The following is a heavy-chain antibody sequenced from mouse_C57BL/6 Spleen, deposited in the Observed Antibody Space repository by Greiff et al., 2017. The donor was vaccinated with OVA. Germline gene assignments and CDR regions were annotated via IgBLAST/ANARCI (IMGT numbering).Heavy chain of an antibody. V-gene: IGHV1-39*01. Sequence: EVQVVESGPELVKPGASVKISCKASGYSFTDYNMNWVKQSNGKSLEWIGVINPNYGTTSYNQKFKGKATLTVDQSSSTAYMQLNSLTSEDSAVYYCARSLYDGYYVGYFDYWGQGTTLTVSS. CDR2: INPNYGTT. J-gene: IGHJ2*01. CDR3: ARSLYDGYYVGYFDY. CDR1: GYSFTDYN. D-gene: IGHD2-3*01.